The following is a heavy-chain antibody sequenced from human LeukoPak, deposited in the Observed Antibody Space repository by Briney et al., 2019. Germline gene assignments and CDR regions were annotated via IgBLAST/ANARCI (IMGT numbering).Heavy chain of an antibody. CDR3: ARHQRGRSVYFYYGVDV. Sequence: PSETLSLTCTVSGGSTSNYYWSWIRRPPGKGLEWVGFIQYSGNTNYNPSLKTRVTMSMDTSKNQFSLRLTSVTAADTAVYYCARHQRGRSVYFYYGVDVWGQGTTVTVSS. CDR2: IQYSGNT. D-gene: IGHD5/OR15-5a*01. V-gene: IGHV4-59*08. CDR1: GGSTSNYY. J-gene: IGHJ6*02.